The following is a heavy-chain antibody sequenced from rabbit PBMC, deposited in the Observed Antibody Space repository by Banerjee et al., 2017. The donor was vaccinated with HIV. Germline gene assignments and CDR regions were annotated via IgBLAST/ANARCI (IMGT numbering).Heavy chain of an antibody. CDR1: GFDFSSYH. D-gene: IGHD4-1*01. V-gene: IGHV1S45*01. CDR2: IYAGSGST. CDR3: ARDLAGVIGWNFGL. J-gene: IGHJ4*01. Sequence: QEQLEESGGGLVTPGGTLTLTCTASGFDFSSYHMGWVRQAPGKGLEWIGDIYAGSGSTVYATWAKGRFTISRTSSTTVALQMTSLTAADTATYFCARDLAGVIGWNFGLWGPGTLVTVS.